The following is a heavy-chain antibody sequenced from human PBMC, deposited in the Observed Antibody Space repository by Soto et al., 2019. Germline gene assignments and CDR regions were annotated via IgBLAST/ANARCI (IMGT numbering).Heavy chain of an antibody. J-gene: IGHJ6*03. CDR1: GFTFTSYY. D-gene: IGHD2-2*01. CDR2: INPAGGTT. V-gene: IGHV1-46*03. Sequence: QVQLVQSGTEVKKSGASVKVSCKASGFTFTSYYMHWVRQAHGQGLEWMGIINPAGGTTTYAQSFQGRVTMTRDTSTSTVYMELSSLRSEDTAVYYCAMRSTEGAYYYMDVWGKGTTVTVSS. CDR3: AMRSTEGAYYYMDV.